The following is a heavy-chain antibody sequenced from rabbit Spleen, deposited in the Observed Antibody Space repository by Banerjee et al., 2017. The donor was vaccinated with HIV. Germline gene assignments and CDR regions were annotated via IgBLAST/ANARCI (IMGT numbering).Heavy chain of an antibody. CDR2: MDTGSSGFA. J-gene: IGHJ6*01. V-gene: IGHV1S40*01. CDR3: ARDSGSRFSRYGLAL. CDR1: GVSFSSNNY. D-gene: IGHD4-2*01. Sequence: QSLEESGGDLVKPGASLTLTCTASGVSFSSNNYMCWVRQAPGKGLEWIACMDTGSSGFAYFASWAKGRFTISKTSSTTVTLQMTSLTAADTSTYFCARDSGSRFSRYGLALCGPGTLVTV.